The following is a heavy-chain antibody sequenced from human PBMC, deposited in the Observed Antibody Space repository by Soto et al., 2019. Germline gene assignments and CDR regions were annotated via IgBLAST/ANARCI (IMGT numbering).Heavy chain of an antibody. V-gene: IGHV4-34*01. Sequence: SETLSLTCAVYGGSFSGYYWSWIRQPPGKGLEWIGEINHSGSTNYNPSLKSRVTISVDTSKNQFSLKLSSVTAADTAVYYCARSGGFRGPAFGFLSKNWFDPWGQGTLVTVSS. CDR3: ARSGGFRGPAFGFLSKNWFDP. J-gene: IGHJ5*02. CDR2: INHSGST. CDR1: GGSFSGYY. D-gene: IGHD6-25*01.